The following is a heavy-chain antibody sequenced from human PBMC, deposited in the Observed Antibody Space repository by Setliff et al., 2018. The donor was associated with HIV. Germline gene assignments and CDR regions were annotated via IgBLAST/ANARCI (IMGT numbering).Heavy chain of an antibody. CDR1: GYTFTNSF. CDR3: AKENHLPLEDSRVANYFDF. CDR2: INPSDGAT. D-gene: IGHD6-6*01. V-gene: IGHV1-46*01. Sequence: GASVKVSCKASGYTFTNSFMHWVRQAPGQGLEWMGIINPSDGATTYARNFEGRVTMTSDTSTSTVYMELSSLIFEDTAIYFCAKENHLPLEDSRVANYFDFWGQGTLVTVSS. J-gene: IGHJ4*02.